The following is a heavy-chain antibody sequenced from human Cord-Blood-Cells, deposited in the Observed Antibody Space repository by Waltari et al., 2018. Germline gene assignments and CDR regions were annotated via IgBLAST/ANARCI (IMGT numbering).Heavy chain of an antibody. CDR2: ISSSGSTI. CDR1: GFTFSSYE. V-gene: IGHV3-48*03. J-gene: IGHJ4*02. CDR3: ARGRQVFDY. Sequence: EVQLVESGGGLVQPGGSLRLSCAASGFTFSSYEMNWVRQAPGKGLEGVSYISSSGSTIYYADAVMGRFTISGDNAKNSLYLQMNSLRAEDTAVYYCARGRQVFDYWGQGTLVTVSS.